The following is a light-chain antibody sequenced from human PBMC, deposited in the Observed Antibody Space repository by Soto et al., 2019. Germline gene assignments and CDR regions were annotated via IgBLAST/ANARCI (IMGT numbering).Light chain of an antibody. CDR3: QQYLSNPPYT. J-gene: IGKJ2*01. CDR2: WAS. Sequence: DIVMTQSPDSLAVSLGERATINCTSSQSVLYTSTNKNYLSWYQQKPGQPPKLLIYWASTRESGVPARFSGSGSGTDFTLTISSLQAEDVAVYYCQQYLSNPPYTFGQGTKLEIK. V-gene: IGKV4-1*01. CDR1: QSVLYTSTNKNY.